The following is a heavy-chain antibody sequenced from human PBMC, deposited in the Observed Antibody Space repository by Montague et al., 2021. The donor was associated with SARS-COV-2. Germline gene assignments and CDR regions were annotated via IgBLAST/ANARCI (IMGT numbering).Heavy chain of an antibody. J-gene: IGHJ6*02. D-gene: IGHD2-15*01. Sequence: TLSLTCTVSGGSISSGSYYWSWIRQPAGKGLEWIGRIYTSGNTNYNPSLKSRVTISVDASKNQFSLKLSSVTAADTAVYYRAGGPAATYYYGLDVWGQGTLVTVSS. CDR3: AGGPAATYYYGLDV. CDR1: GGSISSGSYY. CDR2: IYTSGNT. V-gene: IGHV4-61*02.